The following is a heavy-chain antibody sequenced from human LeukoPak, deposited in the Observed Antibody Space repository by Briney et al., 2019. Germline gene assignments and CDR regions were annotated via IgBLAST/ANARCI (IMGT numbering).Heavy chain of an antibody. J-gene: IGHJ2*01. CDR2: IYYSGST. V-gene: IGHV4-39*01. D-gene: IGHD3-22*01. CDR1: GGSISSSSYY. Sequence: SETLSLTCTVSGGSISSSSYYWGWIRQPPGEGLEWSGSIYYSGSTYYNPSLKSRVTISVDTSKNQFSLKLSSVPAADTAVYYCARHVHSQNDSSGYYSLWYFDLWGRGTLVTVSS. CDR3: ARHVHSQNDSSGYYSLWYFDL.